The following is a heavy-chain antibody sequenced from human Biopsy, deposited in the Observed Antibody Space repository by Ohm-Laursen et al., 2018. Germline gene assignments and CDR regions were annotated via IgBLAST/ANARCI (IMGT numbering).Heavy chain of an antibody. Sequence: SLRLSCAASGFPVSDYYMSWIRQAPGRGLEWVSDINSSGSTKYHAESVKGRFTISRDNAMNSVYPQMNSLRGEDTAVHYCARAVGIAAAPIDYWGQGTLVTVSS. D-gene: IGHD2-15*01. CDR3: ARAVGIAAAPIDY. CDR1: GFPVSDYY. CDR2: INSSGSTK. V-gene: IGHV3-11*01. J-gene: IGHJ4*02.